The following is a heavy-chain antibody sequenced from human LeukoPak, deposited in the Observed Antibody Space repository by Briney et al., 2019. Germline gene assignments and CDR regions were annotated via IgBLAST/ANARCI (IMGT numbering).Heavy chain of an antibody. CDR3: ARHILTGYSVFDY. Sequence: SETLSHTCTVSGGSISSYYWSWIRQPPGKGLEWIGYIYYSGSTNYNPSLKSRVTISVDTSKNQFSLKLSSVTAADTAVYYCARHILTGYSVFDYWGQGTLVTVSS. CDR2: IYYSGST. CDR1: GGSISSYY. D-gene: IGHD3-9*01. J-gene: IGHJ4*02. V-gene: IGHV4-59*01.